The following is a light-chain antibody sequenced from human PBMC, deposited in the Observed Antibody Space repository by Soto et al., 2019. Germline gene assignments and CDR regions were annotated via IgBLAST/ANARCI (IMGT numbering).Light chain of an antibody. Sequence: ERVMMQSPATLSVSPGERATLSCRASESVRNNLAWYQQKPGQTPRLLIYGASTRANGTAVRFSGSGSGTEFTLTISSLQSEDSAVYYCQQYNNWPGTFGQGTKVEVK. J-gene: IGKJ1*01. CDR1: ESVRNN. CDR2: GAS. CDR3: QQYNNWPGT. V-gene: IGKV3-15*01.